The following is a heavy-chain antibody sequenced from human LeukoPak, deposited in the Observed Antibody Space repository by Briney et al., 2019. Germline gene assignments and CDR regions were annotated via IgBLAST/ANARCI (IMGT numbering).Heavy chain of an antibody. CDR2: IWYDGSNK. D-gene: IGHD2-15*01. J-gene: IGHJ4*02. V-gene: IGHV3-33*01. CDR1: GFTLSSYG. Sequence: PGGSLRLSCGASGFTLSSYGMHWVRQAPGKGLEWVAVIWYDGSNKNYADSVKGRFTISRDNSKNPLYLQMNSLRAEDTAVYYCAREGWPTRYYFDYWGQGTLVTVSS. CDR3: AREGWPTRYYFDY.